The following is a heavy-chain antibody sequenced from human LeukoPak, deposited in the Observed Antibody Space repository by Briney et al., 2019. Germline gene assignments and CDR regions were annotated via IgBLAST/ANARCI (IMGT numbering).Heavy chain of an antibody. D-gene: IGHD3-10*01. Sequence: GGSLRLSCAASGFTFSSYSMNWVRQAPGKGLEWVSSISSISSYIYYADSVKGRFTISRDNAKNTLYLQMNSMRAEDTAVYYCARAPRELFDYWGQGTLVTASS. CDR1: GFTFSSYS. V-gene: IGHV3-21*01. CDR3: ARAPRELFDY. CDR2: ISSISSYI. J-gene: IGHJ4*02.